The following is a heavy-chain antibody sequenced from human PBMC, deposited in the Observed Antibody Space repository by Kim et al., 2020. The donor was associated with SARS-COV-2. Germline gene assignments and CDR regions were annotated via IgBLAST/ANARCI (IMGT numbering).Heavy chain of an antibody. D-gene: IGHD2-15*01. J-gene: IGHJ4*02. V-gene: IGHV1-2*02. Sequence: NYAQKFQGRVTMTRDTSISTAYMELSRLRSDDTAVYYCAIRTPPVVGFDYWGQGTLVTVSS. CDR3: AIRTPPVVGFDY.